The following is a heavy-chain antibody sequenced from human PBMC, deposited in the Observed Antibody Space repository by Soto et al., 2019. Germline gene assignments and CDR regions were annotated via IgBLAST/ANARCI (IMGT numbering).Heavy chain of an antibody. Sequence: PPETLSLTCTVSGGSISSGDYYWSWIRQPPGKGLEWIGYIYYSGSTYYNPSLKSRVTISVDTSKNPFSLKLSSVTAADTAVYYCARGGDYDILTGYNWFDPWGQGTLVTVSS. J-gene: IGHJ5*02. D-gene: IGHD3-9*01. CDR2: IYYSGST. CDR1: GGSISSGDYY. V-gene: IGHV4-30-4*01. CDR3: ARGGDYDILTGYNWFDP.